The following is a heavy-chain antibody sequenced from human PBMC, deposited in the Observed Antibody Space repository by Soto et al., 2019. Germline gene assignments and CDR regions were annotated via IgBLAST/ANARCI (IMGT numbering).Heavy chain of an antibody. CDR2: IYYSGST. V-gene: IGHV4-59*08. CDR3: ARRYGANFEY. Sequence: QVQLQESGPGLVKPSETLSLTCTVSGGSISSYYWSWIRRPPGKGLEWIGYIYYSGSTNYNPSLKTRVTISVDTSKNQFSLKLSSVTAADTAVYYCARRYGANFEYWGQGTLVTVSS. D-gene: IGHD4-17*01. CDR1: GGSISSYY. J-gene: IGHJ4*02.